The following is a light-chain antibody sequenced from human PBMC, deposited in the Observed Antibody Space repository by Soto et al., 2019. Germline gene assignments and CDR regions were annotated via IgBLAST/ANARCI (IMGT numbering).Light chain of an antibody. V-gene: IGLV2-14*01. Sequence: SALTQPASVSGSPGQSIASACTGTSSDVGAYNYVSWYQQYPGKAPKVIIFEVRKRPSGVSNRFSGSKSGDTASLTISGLQAEDEADYYCSSYRSSTTFVFGTGTKVTVL. CDR3: SSYRSSTTFV. CDR1: SSDVGAYNY. J-gene: IGLJ1*01. CDR2: EVR.